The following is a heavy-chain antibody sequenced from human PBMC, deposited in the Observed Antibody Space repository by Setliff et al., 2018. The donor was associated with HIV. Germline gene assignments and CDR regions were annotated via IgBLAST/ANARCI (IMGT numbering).Heavy chain of an antibody. J-gene: IGHJ3*01. V-gene: IGHV1-24*01. CDR2: FDPEDGET. Sequence: ASVKVSCKVSRYTLTELSIHWVRQTPGKGLEWMGGFDPEDGETIYAQNFQGRVTMSEDISTDTGNMELRSLTSEDTAVYFCAADRRTVSILRGAFHVWGQGTLVTVSS. CDR3: AADRRTVSILRGAFHV. CDR1: RYTLTELS. D-gene: IGHD4-17*01.